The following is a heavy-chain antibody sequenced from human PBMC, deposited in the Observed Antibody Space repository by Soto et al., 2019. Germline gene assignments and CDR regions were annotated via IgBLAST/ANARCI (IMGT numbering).Heavy chain of an antibody. J-gene: IGHJ4*02. V-gene: IGHV4-4*07. D-gene: IGHD2-15*01. Sequence: SETLSLTCTVSGGSITNYYWAWIRQPAGKGLEWIGRIYTSGSTNYNPSLKSRVTMSVDTSKNQFSLKLSSVTAADTAVYYCARDETVLGFDCWGQGTLVTVSS. CDR3: ARDETVLGFDC. CDR1: GGSITNYY. CDR2: IYTSGST.